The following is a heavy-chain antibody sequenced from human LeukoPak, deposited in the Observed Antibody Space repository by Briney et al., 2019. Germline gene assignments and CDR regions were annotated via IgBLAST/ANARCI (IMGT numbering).Heavy chain of an antibody. J-gene: IGHJ5*02. CDR1: GYTFTSYG. D-gene: IGHD1-26*01. CDR2: ISAYNGNT. Sequence: ASVKVSCKASGYTFTSYGISWVRQAPGRGLEWMGWISAYNGNTNYAQKLQGRVTMTTDTSTSTAYMELRSLRSDDTAVYYCARDKSDSGSYYRFDPWGQGTLVTVSS. V-gene: IGHV1-18*01. CDR3: ARDKSDSGSYYRFDP.